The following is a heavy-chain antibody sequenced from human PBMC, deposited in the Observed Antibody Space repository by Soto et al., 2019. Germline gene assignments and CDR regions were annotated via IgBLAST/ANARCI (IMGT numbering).Heavy chain of an antibody. D-gene: IGHD3-22*01. J-gene: IGHJ4*02. Sequence: SETLSLTCTVSGGSISGGGYYWSGIRQHPGKSLEWIGYIYYSGSTYYNPSLKSRVTISVDTSKNQFSLKLSSVTAADTAVYYCARRGSGYYVYFDYWGQGILVTVSS. CDR1: GGSISGGGYY. CDR2: IYYSGST. V-gene: IGHV4-31*03. CDR3: ARRGSGYYVYFDY.